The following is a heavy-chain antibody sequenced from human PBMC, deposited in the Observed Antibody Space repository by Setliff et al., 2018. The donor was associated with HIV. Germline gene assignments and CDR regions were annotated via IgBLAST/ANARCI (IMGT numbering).Heavy chain of an antibody. V-gene: IGHV1-8*01. Sequence: ASVKVSCKASGYTFTSKHINWVRQATGQGLEWLGWMDPSSAATGYAQKFQGRVTLTRDTPINTAYMELSSLTSDDTAVYYCARGVGAAGDYWGQGTQVTVSS. CDR3: ARGVGAAGDY. CDR2: MDPSSAAT. CDR1: GYTFTSKH. J-gene: IGHJ4*02. D-gene: IGHD1-26*01.